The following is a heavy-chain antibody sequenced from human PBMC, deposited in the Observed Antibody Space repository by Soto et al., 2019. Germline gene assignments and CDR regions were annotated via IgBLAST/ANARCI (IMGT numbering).Heavy chain of an antibody. D-gene: IGHD3-10*01. CDR1: GGSISSGGYY. V-gene: IGHV4-31*03. J-gene: IGHJ6*02. CDR3: ARDKYSYGSGKDGMDV. Sequence: NLSLTCTVSGGSISSGGYYWTWIRQHPGKGLEWIGYIYYSGSTYYNPSLKSRVTISVDTSKNQFSLKLSSVTAADTAVYYCARDKYSYGSGKDGMDVWGQGTTVTVSS. CDR2: IYYSGST.